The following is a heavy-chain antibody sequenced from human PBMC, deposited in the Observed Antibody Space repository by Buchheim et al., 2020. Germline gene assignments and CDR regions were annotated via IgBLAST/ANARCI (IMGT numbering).Heavy chain of an antibody. CDR1: GFTFSSYA. D-gene: IGHD3-22*01. Sequence: EVQLLESGGGLVQPGGSLRLSCAASGFTFSSYAMSWVRQAPGKGLEWVSAISGSGGSTYYADSVKGRFTIPRDNSKNTLYLQMNSLRAEDTAVYYCAKGPDYYDSSGYWNYYYYYGMDVWGQGTT. V-gene: IGHV3-23*01. CDR2: ISGSGGST. J-gene: IGHJ6*02. CDR3: AKGPDYYDSSGYWNYYYYYGMDV.